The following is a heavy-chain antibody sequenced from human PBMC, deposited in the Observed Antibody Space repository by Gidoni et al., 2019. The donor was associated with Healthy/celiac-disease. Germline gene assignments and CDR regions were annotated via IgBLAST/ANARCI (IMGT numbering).Heavy chain of an antibody. CDR3: AKGGRDSGSYVL. CDR1: GFPFSSYA. Sequence: EVQLLSSGGVLIQPGGSLRLSCAASGFPFSSYAVSWVRQAPGKGLEWFSAISGSGGSTYYADSVKGRFTISRDNYKNTLYLKMNSLRAEDTAVYYCAKGGRDSGSYVLWGQGTLVTVSS. D-gene: IGHD1-26*01. CDR2: ISGSGGST. V-gene: IGHV3-23*01. J-gene: IGHJ4*02.